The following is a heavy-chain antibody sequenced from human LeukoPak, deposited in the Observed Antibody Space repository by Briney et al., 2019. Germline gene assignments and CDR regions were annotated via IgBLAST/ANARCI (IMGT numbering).Heavy chain of an antibody. CDR3: AVAMFTGGAFDI. J-gene: IGHJ3*02. V-gene: IGHV4-39*07. CDR1: GGSIGSSSYY. CDR2: IYHSGST. D-gene: IGHD5-18*01. Sequence: SETLSLTCTVSGGSIGSSSYYWGWIRQPPGKGLEWIGTIYHSGSTYYNPSLKSRVTVSVDTSRSQFSLRLSSVTAADTAVYYCAVAMFTGGAFDIWGQGTMVTVSS.